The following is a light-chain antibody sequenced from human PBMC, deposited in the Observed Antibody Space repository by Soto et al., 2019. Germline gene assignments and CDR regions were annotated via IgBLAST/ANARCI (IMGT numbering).Light chain of an antibody. CDR1: QSVSNNY. CDR3: HQYSSSPNT. Sequence: EIVLTQSPGTLSLSPGERATLSCRASQSVSNNYLAWYQQTPGQAPRLLIYGASSRATGVPDMFSGSGSGTDFTLTISRLEPEDLAVYYCHQYSSSPNTFGQGTKREIK. J-gene: IGKJ2*01. V-gene: IGKV3-20*01. CDR2: GAS.